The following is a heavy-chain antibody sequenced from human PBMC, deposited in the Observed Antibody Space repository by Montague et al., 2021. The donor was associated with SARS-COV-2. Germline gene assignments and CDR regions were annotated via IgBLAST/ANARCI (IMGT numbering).Heavy chain of an antibody. CDR3: AGGVGHSPYYYGMDV. J-gene: IGHJ6*02. V-gene: IGHV3-20*01. CDR1: GFTFDDYG. CDR2: INWNGGST. D-gene: IGHD2-15*01. Sequence: SLRLSCAASGFTFDDYGMSWVRQAPGKGLEWVSGINWNGGSTGYADSVKGRFTISRDNAKNSLYLQMNSLRAEDSALYHCAGGVGHSPYYYGMDVWGQGTTVTVSS.